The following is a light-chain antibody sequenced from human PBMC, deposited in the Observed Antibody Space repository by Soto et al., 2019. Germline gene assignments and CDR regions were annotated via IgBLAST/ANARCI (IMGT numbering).Light chain of an antibody. J-gene: IGKJ1*01. CDR3: QQRSNWPWT. CDR1: QSVSSY. Sequence: EIVLTQSPATLSLSPGERATLSCRASQSVSSYLAWYQQKPGQAPRLLIYDASNRATGIPARFSGSGSGTGVTLTISRLEPEGFAVYYCQQRSNWPWTFGQGTKVEIK. CDR2: DAS. V-gene: IGKV3-11*01.